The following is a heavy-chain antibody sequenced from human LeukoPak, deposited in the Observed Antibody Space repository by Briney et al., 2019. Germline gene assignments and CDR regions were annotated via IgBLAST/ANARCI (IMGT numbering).Heavy chain of an antibody. D-gene: IGHD6-19*01. J-gene: IGHJ5*02. Sequence: PSETLSLTCTVSGGSISSYYWSWIRQPPGKGLEWIGHIYYSGSTNYNPSLKSRVTISVDTSKNQFSLKLSSVTAAATAVYYCARNSAVATSRSWFDPWGQGTLVTVSS. CDR3: ARNSAVATSRSWFDP. CDR1: GGSISSYY. V-gene: IGHV4-59*08. CDR2: IYYSGST.